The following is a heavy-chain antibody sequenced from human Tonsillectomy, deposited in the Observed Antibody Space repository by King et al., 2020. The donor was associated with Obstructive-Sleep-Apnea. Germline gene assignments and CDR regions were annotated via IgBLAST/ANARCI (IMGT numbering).Heavy chain of an antibody. CDR1: GGSISSNSCY. CDR2: IFHSGTT. CDR3: AREHRIQLWLPIDY. Sequence: QLQESGPGLVKPSETLSLTCTVSGGSISSNSCYWGWIRQPPGKGLEGIGNIFHSGTTYYNPSLKSRVSMSVDTSKNQFSLKLTSVTAADTAVYYCAREHRIQLWLPIDYWGQGTLVTVSS. D-gene: IGHD5-18*01. J-gene: IGHJ4*02. V-gene: IGHV4-39*07.